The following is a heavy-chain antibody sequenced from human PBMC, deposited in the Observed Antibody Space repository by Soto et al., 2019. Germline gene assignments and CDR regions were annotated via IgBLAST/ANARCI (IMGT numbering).Heavy chain of an antibody. CDR2: IYHSGST. D-gene: IGHD3-22*01. CDR1: GGSISSGGYS. J-gene: IGHJ4*02. CDR3: ASAYVRYYYDSSGYFDY. V-gene: IGHV4-30-2*01. Sequence: QLQLQESGSGLVKPSQTLSLTCAVSGGSISSGGYSWSWIRQPPGKGLEWIGYIYHSGSTYYNPSLKSRVTISVDRSKNQFSLKLSSVTAADTAVYYCASAYVRYYYDSSGYFDYWGQGTLVTVSS.